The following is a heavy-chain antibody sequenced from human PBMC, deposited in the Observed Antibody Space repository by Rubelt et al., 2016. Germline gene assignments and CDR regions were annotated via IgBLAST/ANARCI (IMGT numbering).Heavy chain of an antibody. CDR3: AKDYDYYGSDY. V-gene: IGHV3-33*06. Sequence: VRQAPGKGLEWVAVIWSDGSNKYYVDSVKGRLTISRDNSKNTLYLQMNSLRAEDTAVYYCAKDYDYYGSDYWGQGNLVTVSS. CDR2: IWSDGSNK. J-gene: IGHJ4*02. D-gene: IGHD3-10*01.